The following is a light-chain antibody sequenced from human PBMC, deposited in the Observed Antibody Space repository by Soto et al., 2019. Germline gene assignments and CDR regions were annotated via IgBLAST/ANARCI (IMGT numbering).Light chain of an antibody. CDR1: QTISSW. J-gene: IGKJ4*01. CDR2: DAS. CDR3: QQYNSYPLT. V-gene: IGKV1-5*01. Sequence: DIQMTQSPSTLSASVGDRVTITCRASQTISSWLAWYQQKPGKAPKLLIYDASSFESGVPSRFSGSGSGTEFTLTISSLQSDDFATYYCQQYNSYPLTFGGGPKVEIX.